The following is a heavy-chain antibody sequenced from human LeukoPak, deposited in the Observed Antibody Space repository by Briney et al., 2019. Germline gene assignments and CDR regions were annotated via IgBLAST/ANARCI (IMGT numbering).Heavy chain of an antibody. CDR2: IRSKANSYAT. J-gene: IGHJ3*02. Sequence: PGGSLRLSCAASGFTFSGSAMHWVRQASGKGLEWDGRIRSKANSYATAYAASVKGRFTISRDDSKNTAYLQMNSLKTEDTAVYYCAREDGYNPSAGAFDIWGQGTMVTVSS. CDR3: AREDGYNPSAGAFDI. CDR1: GFTFSGSA. V-gene: IGHV3-73*01. D-gene: IGHD5-12*01.